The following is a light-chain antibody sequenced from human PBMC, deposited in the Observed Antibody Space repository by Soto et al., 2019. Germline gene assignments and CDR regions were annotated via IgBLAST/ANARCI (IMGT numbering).Light chain of an antibody. CDR1: QSISSW. Sequence: DRQMAESGSSVDAAGGGIVKNTSRDSQSISSWLAWYQQKPGKAPTLLLYKASSLESGVPSRFSGSGSATDFTLTITTLQPEDFATSSCQQSYSPPPWTFGQGTKVDIK. CDR3: QQSYSPPPWT. V-gene: IGKV1-5*03. CDR2: KAS. J-gene: IGKJ1*01.